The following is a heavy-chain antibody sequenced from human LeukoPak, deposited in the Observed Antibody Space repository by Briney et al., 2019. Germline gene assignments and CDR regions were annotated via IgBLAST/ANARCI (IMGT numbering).Heavy chain of an antibody. Sequence: GGSLRLSCAASGFTFSTYWMSWVRQAPGKGLEWVANIRQDGGEQYYVDSLKGRFTISRDNAKNSLYLQMNSLRVEDTAVYYCAKVAKYYYGSETYYFFEHWGQGTPVTASS. V-gene: IGHV3-7*01. D-gene: IGHD3-10*01. CDR1: GFTFSTYW. CDR3: AKVAKYYYGSETYYFFEH. CDR2: IRQDGGEQ. J-gene: IGHJ4*02.